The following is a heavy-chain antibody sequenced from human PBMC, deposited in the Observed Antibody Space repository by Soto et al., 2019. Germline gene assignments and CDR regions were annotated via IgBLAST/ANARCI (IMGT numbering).Heavy chain of an antibody. J-gene: IGHJ4*02. V-gene: IGHV4-59*08. CDR1: GGSISSYY. D-gene: IGHD3-10*01. Sequence: SETLSLTCTVSGGSISSYYWSWIRRPPGKGLEWIGYIYYSGSTNYNPSLKSRVTISVDTSKNQFSLKLSSVTAADTAVYYCARHEMVRGVTLYYFDYWGQGTLVTVSS. CDR2: IYYSGST. CDR3: ARHEMVRGVTLYYFDY.